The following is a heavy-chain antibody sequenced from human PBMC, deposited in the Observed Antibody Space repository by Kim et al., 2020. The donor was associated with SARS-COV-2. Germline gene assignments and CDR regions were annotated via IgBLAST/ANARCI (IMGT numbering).Heavy chain of an antibody. D-gene: IGHD7-27*01. CDR3: AKDTLSGVDLTYYYYGMDV. Sequence: RFTISRDNAKNTLYLQMNSLRAEDTAVYYCAKDTLSGVDLTYYYYGMDVWGQGTTVTVSS. V-gene: IGHV3-23*01. J-gene: IGHJ6*02.